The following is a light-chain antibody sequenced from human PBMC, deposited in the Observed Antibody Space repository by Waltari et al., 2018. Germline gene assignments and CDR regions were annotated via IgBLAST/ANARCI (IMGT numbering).Light chain of an antibody. CDR1: SSNIGAGYD. CDR3: HSYDRSLRDV. CDR2: GNT. V-gene: IGLV1-40*01. J-gene: IGLJ1*01. Sequence: QSVLTQPPSVSGAPGQRVTISCTGSSSNIGAGYDVHWYQQLPGAVPKLLIFGNTNRPSGVPDRVSGSKAGTSASLAITGLQAEDEADYYCHSYDRSLRDVFGTGTKVTVL.